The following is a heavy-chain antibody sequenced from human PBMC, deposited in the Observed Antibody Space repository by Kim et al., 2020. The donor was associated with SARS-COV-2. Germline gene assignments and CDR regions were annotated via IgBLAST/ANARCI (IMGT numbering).Heavy chain of an antibody. CDR3: AKVYGGSSSPIDY. D-gene: IGHD6-6*01. V-gene: IGHV3-30*02. J-gene: IGHJ4*02. Sequence: YADSVKGRFTISRDNSKNTLYLQMNSLRAEDTAVYYCAKVYGGSSSPIDYWGQGTLVTVSS.